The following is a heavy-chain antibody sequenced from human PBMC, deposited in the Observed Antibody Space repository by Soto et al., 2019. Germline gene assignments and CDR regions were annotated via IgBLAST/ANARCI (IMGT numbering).Heavy chain of an antibody. J-gene: IGHJ5*02. Sequence: QLQLQESGPGLVKPSETLSLTCTVSGGSISSSSYYWGWIRQPPGKGLEWIGSIYYSGSTYYNPSLKSRGTISVDTSKNQFSLKLSSVTAADTAVYYCARHNYDILTGYYYNWFDPWGQGTLVTVSS. CDR3: ARHNYDILTGYYYNWFDP. V-gene: IGHV4-39*01. CDR1: GGSISSSSYY. D-gene: IGHD3-9*01. CDR2: IYYSGST.